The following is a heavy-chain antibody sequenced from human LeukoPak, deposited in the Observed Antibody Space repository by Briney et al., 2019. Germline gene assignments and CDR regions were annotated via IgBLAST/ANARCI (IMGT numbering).Heavy chain of an antibody. V-gene: IGHV1-18*04. J-gene: IGHJ4*02. CDR2: ISAYNGNT. D-gene: IGHD3-9*01. CDR3: ARWVLTGYYNDY. CDR1: GYTFTSYG. Sequence: ASVKVSCKASGYTFTSYGISWVRQAPGQGLEWMGWISAYNGNTNYAQKLQGRVTMTTDTSTSTAYMEPRSLRSDDTAVYYCARWVLTGYYNDYWGQGTLVTVSS.